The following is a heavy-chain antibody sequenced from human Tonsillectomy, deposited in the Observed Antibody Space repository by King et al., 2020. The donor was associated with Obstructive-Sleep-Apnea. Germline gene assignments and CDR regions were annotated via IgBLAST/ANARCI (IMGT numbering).Heavy chain of an antibody. CDR2: IYYSGST. J-gene: IGHJ4*02. CDR3: ARLAVAGLYFDY. V-gene: IGHV4-39*07. CDR1: GGSISSSSYY. D-gene: IGHD6-19*01. Sequence: QLQESGPGLVKPSETLSLTCTVSGGSISSSSYYWGWIRQPPGKGLEWIGSIYYSGSTYYNPSLKSRVTISVDTSKNQFSLKLSPVTAADTAAYYCARLAVAGLYFDYWGQGTLVTVSS.